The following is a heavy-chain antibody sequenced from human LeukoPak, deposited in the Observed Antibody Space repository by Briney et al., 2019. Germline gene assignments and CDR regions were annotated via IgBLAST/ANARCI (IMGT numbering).Heavy chain of an antibody. V-gene: IGHV3-7*01. CDR2: INQDGTEK. CDR3: ARGVRYYMDV. J-gene: IGHJ6*03. Sequence: GESLRLSCAASGFTFTTYWLGWVRQPPGKGLEWVANINQDGTEKYYVDSVKGRFTISRDNAKNTLYLQMNSLRAEDTAVYYCARGVRYYMDVWGKGTTVTVSS. CDR1: GFTFTTYW.